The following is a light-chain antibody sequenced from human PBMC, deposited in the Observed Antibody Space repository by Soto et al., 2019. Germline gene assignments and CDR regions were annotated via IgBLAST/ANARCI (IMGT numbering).Light chain of an antibody. V-gene: IGKV3-15*01. Sequence: EIVMTQSPATLSVSPGERATLSCRASQSVSSNLAWYQQKPGQAPRLLIYDTSARATGVPARFSGSRSGLGFTLTINSLQSEDFAIYYCQRYNNWPLTFGGGTKVDIK. J-gene: IGKJ4*01. CDR3: QRYNNWPLT. CDR1: QSVSSN. CDR2: DTS.